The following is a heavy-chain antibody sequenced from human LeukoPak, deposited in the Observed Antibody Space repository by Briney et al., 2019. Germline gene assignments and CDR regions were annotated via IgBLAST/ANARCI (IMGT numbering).Heavy chain of an antibody. CDR3: ARAGDYYFHY. J-gene: IGHJ4*02. CDR1: GFTFSSYW. D-gene: IGHD4-17*01. V-gene: IGHV3-74*01. Sequence: GGSLRLSCAASGFTFSSYWMHWVRQAPGKGLVWVSRINSDGGSTSYADSVKGRFTISRDNAKNSLYLQMNSLRVEDTAIYYCARAGDYYFHYWGQGTLVTVSS. CDR2: INSDGGST.